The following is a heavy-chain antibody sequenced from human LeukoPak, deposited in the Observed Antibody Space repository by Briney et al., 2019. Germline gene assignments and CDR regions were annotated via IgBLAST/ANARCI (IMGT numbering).Heavy chain of an antibody. CDR3: ARVGAIDHFDY. V-gene: IGHV1-18*01. J-gene: IGHJ4*02. D-gene: IGHD1-26*01. Sequence: ASVTVSCKPSGYTFTSYGISWVRQAPGQGLEWMGWISAYTGNTNYAQNLQGRVTMTTDTSTSTAYMELRSLRSDDTAVYYCARVGAIDHFDYWGQGTLVTVSS. CDR2: ISAYTGNT. CDR1: GYTFTSYG.